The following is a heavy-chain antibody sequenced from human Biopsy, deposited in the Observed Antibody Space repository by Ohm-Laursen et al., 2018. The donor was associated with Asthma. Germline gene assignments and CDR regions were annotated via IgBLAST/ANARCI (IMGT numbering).Heavy chain of an antibody. J-gene: IGHJ3*02. CDR1: GFTFRSYG. V-gene: IGHV3-30*18. CDR2: ISYDGSHK. Sequence: SLRLSCAASGFTFRSYGMHWVRQAPGKGLEWVAVISYDGSHKYYADSVKGRFTISRNNSKNTLYLQMNSLRAEDTAVYYCAKESGSNYAFDIWGQGTMVTVSS. D-gene: IGHD1-1*01. CDR3: AKESGSNYAFDI.